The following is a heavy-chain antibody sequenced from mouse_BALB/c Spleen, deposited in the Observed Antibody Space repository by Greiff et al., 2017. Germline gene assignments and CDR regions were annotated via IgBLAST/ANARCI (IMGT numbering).Heavy chain of an antibody. Sequence: LQQPGSELVRPGASVKLSCKASGYTFTSYWMHWVKQRPGQGLEWIGNIYPGSGSTNYDEKFKSKATLTVDTSSSTAYMQLSSLTSEDSAVYYCTRGGEPYAMDYWGQGTSVTVSS. CDR2: IYPGSGST. V-gene: IGHV1S22*01. J-gene: IGHJ4*01. CDR1: GYTFTSYW. CDR3: TRGGEPYAMDY.